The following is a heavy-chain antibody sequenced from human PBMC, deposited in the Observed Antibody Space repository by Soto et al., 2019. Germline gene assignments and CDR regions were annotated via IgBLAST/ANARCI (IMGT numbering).Heavy chain of an antibody. J-gene: IGHJ4*02. CDR1: GFTFSNSW. V-gene: IGHV3-74*01. D-gene: IGHD2-2*01. CDR2: INADGTST. CDR3: VKVLARGVGVPRFYFDS. Sequence: ESLRLSCAASGFTFSNSWMHWVRQVSGKGLEWVSRINADGTSTSYADSVKGRFTISRDNAKNTLYLHVNSLRAEDTAVYYCVKVLARGVGVPRFYFDSWGQGALVTVSS.